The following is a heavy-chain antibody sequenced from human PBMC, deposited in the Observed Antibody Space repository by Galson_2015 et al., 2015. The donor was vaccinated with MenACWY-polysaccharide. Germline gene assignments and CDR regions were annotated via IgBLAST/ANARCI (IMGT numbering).Heavy chain of an antibody. D-gene: IGHD1-26*01. J-gene: IGHJ3*02. CDR3: VRQHHKWQPTAPDAFDT. Sequence: CAISGDSVSSDSVAWNWVRQSPSRGLEWLGRTFYESTWSNNYAESVKSRITINPDTSKNQVSLQLSSVSPEDTAVYYCVRQHHKWQPTAPDAFDTWGQGTMVTVSS. V-gene: IGHV6-1*01. CDR2: TFYESTWSN. CDR1: GDSVSSDSVA.